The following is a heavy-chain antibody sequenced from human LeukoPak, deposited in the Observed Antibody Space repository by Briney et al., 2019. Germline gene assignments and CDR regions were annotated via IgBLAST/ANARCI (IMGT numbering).Heavy chain of an antibody. CDR3: ARGYSDR. CDR1: GFTFSSYS. J-gene: IGHJ4*02. CDR2: ITSSSTTI. V-gene: IGHV3-48*01. D-gene: IGHD3-9*01. Sequence: PGRSLRLSCAASGFTFSSYSMNWVRQAPGKGLEWVSYITSSSTTIYYADSVKGRFTISRDNARNSLYLQMNSLRVEDTAVYYCARGYSDRWGQGTLVTVST.